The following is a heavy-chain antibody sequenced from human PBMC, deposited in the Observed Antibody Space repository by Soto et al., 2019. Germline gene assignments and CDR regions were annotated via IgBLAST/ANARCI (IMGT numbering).Heavy chain of an antibody. CDR2: MWSEGGNK. Sequence: QVQLVESGGVVVQPGRSLRLSCAASGFTFSSYGMHWVRQAPGKGLEWVAVMWSEGGNKYYADSVKGRFTISRDNSKNTLYLQLNSVRVEDTAMYYCARDTPDDSSGYYSLDYWGQGTLVTVSS. CDR3: ARDTPDDSSGYYSLDY. D-gene: IGHD3-22*01. CDR1: GFTFSSYG. J-gene: IGHJ4*02. V-gene: IGHV3-33*01.